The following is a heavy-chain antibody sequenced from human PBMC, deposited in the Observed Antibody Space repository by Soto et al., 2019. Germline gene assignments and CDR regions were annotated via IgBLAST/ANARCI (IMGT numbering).Heavy chain of an antibody. CDR1: GVTVSSNY. CDR2: IYSGGST. Sequence: EVQLVESGGGLVQPGGSLRLSCAASGVTVSSNYMSWVRQAPGKGLEWVSVIYSGGSTYYADSVKGRFTISRDNCKNTLYIQMSSLRAEDTAVYDCASHGDAYGGGYFECWGQGTLVGVCS. V-gene: IGHV3-66*04. J-gene: IGHJ4*02. D-gene: IGHD3-10*01. CDR3: ASHGDAYGGGYFEC.